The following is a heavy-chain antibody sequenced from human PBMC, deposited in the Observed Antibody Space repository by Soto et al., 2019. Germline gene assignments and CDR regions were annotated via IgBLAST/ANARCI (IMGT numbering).Heavy chain of an antibody. CDR1: GYTFTSYD. D-gene: IGHD1-1*01. J-gene: IGHJ4*02. CDR2: MNPNTGNS. Sequence: ASVKVSCKASGYTFTSYDIYWVRQATGQGLEWMGWMNPNTGNSGYAQKFQGRVTVTSDTSINTVHMELSSLRSEDTAVYYCARRAETNGWNGFGSDKYYFNFWGQGTLVTVSA. V-gene: IGHV1-8*01. CDR3: ARRAETNGWNGFGSDKYYFNF.